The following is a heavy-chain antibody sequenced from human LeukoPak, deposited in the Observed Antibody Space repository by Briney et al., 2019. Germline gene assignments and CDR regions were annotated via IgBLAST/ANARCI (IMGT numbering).Heavy chain of an antibody. CDR3: ARGRSGENLFDY. CDR2: INHSGST. J-gene: IGHJ4*02. CDR1: GGSFSGYY. V-gene: IGHV4-34*01. D-gene: IGHD3-10*01. Sequence: SETLSLTCAVYGGSFSGYYWSWIRQPPGKGLKWIGEINHSGSTKYHPSLKSRLTISVDTSKNQFSLRLNSVTAADTAVYYCARGRSGENLFDYWGQGTLVTVSS.